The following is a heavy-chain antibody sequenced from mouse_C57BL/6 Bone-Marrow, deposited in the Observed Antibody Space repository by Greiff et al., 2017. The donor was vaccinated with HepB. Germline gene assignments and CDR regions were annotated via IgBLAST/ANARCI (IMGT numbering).Heavy chain of an antibody. J-gene: IGHJ2*01. CDR2: IYPGSGST. CDR1: GYTFTSYW. Sequence: QVQLQQPGAELVKPGASVKMSCKASGYTFTSYWITWVKQRPGQGLEWIGDIYPGSGSTNYNEKFKSKATLTVDTSSSTAYMQLSSLTSEDSAVYYCARDGNYVYYFDYWGQGTTLTVSS. D-gene: IGHD2-1*01. CDR3: ARDGNYVYYFDY. V-gene: IGHV1-55*01.